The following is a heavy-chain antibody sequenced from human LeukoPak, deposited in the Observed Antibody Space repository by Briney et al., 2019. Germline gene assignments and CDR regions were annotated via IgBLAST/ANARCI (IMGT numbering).Heavy chain of an antibody. J-gene: IGHJ6*03. CDR1: GFTFSSYS. CDR3: ARVHTDYDILTGYVYYYYYYMDV. D-gene: IGHD3-9*01. Sequence: GGSLRLSCAASGFTFSSYSMNWVRQAPGKGLEWVSSISSSSNYIYYADSVKGRFTISRDNAKNSLYLQMNSLRAEDTAVYYCARVHTDYDILTGYVYYYYYYMDVWGKGTTVTVSS. CDR2: ISSSSNYI. V-gene: IGHV3-21*01.